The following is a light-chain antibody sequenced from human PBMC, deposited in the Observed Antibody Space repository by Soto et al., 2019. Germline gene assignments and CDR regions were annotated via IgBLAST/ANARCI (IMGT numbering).Light chain of an antibody. J-gene: IGKJ5*01. CDR2: DTS. V-gene: IGKV3-15*01. CDR1: QSVSSK. Sequence: EIVMTQSPATLSVSPGERAALSCRASQSVSSKLAWYRQRPGQAPRLVIYDTSTRATGVPARFSGSGSGTEFTLTISSLQSEDFGVYYCQQHNDWFSITFGQGTRLEIK. CDR3: QQHNDWFSIT.